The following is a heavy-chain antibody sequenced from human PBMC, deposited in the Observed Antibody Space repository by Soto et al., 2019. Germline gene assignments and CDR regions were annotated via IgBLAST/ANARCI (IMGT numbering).Heavy chain of an antibody. J-gene: IGHJ6*03. CDR1: GGSISSGGYY. Sequence: PSETLSLTCTVSGGSISSGGYYWSWIRQHPGRGLEWIGEINHSGSTNYNPSLKSRVTISVDTSKNQFSLKLSSVTAADTAVYYCARSVVIMTNTYYYYYYMDVWGKGTTVTVSS. CDR3: ARSVVIMTNTYYYYYYMDV. D-gene: IGHD3-3*01. V-gene: IGHV4-39*07. CDR2: INHSGST.